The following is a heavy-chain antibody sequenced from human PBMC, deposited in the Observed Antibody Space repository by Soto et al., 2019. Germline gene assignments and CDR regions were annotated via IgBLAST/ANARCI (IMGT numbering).Heavy chain of an antibody. CDR3: ARADAWTGYNDYYYMDV. Sequence: ASVKVFCKTSGYTFTSYDINWVRQATGQGLEWMGWMNPNSGNTGYAQKFQGRVTMTRNTSISTAYMELSSLRSEDTAVYYCARADAWTGYNDYYYMDVWGKGTTVTVSS. CDR2: MNPNSGNT. J-gene: IGHJ6*03. CDR1: GYTFTSYD. V-gene: IGHV1-8*01. D-gene: IGHD3-9*01.